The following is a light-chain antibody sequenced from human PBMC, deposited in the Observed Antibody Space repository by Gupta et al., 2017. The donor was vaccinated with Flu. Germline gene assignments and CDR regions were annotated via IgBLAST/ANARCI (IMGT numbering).Light chain of an antibody. CDR1: QSVDSY. CDR2: DTS. J-gene: IGKJ5*01. Sequence: IVLTQSPATLSLSPGESATLSCRASQSVDSYLAWYQQKPGQAPRLIIHDTSYRATGIPARFSGSGSGKDFTLTSSRREAEDFAVYYEQQRYTSITFGQGTQVDIK. V-gene: IGKV3-11*01. CDR3: QQRYTSIT.